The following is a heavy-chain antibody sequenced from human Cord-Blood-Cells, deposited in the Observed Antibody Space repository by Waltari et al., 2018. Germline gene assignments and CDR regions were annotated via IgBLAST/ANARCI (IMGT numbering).Heavy chain of an antibody. D-gene: IGHD3-22*01. Sequence: QVQLVQSGAEVKKPGASVKVSCKAYGYTFTSYYMHWVRQAPGQGLEWMGIINPSGGSTSYAQKFQGRVTMTRDTSTSTVYMELSSLRSEDTAVYYCARVGDYDSSGYYAFDIWGQGTMVTVSS. CDR1: GYTFTSYY. CDR2: INPSGGST. V-gene: IGHV1-46*01. CDR3: ARVGDYDSSGYYAFDI. J-gene: IGHJ3*02.